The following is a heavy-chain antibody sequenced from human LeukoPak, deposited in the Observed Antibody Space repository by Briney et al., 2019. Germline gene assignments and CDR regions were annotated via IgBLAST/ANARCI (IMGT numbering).Heavy chain of an antibody. J-gene: IGHJ4*02. CDR1: GGTFSSYA. CDR2: IIPIFGTA. D-gene: IGHD5-18*01. Sequence: ASVKVSCKASGGTFSSYAISWVRQAPGQGLEWMGGIIPIFGTANYAQKFQGRVTITTDESTSTAYMELSSLRSEDTAVYCCAGGSIQLWLNFDYWGQGTLVTVSS. CDR3: AGGSIQLWLNFDY. V-gene: IGHV1-69*05.